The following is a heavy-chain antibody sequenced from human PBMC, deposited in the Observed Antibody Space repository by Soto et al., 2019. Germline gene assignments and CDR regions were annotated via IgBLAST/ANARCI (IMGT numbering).Heavy chain of an antibody. D-gene: IGHD3-22*01. Sequence: ASVKVSCKVSGYTLTELSMHWVRQAPGKGLEWMGGFDPEDGETIYAQKFQGRVTMTTDTSTSTAYMELRSLRSDDTAVYYCARVVLSSGYYYRYWGQGTQVTVSS. CDR3: ARVVLSSGYYYRY. CDR2: FDPEDGET. J-gene: IGHJ4*02. V-gene: IGHV1-24*01. CDR1: GYTLTELS.